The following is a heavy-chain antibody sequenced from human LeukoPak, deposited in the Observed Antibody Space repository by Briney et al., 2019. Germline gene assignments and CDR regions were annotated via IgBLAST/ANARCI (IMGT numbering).Heavy chain of an antibody. D-gene: IGHD3-10*01. CDR1: GYTFTVYY. J-gene: IGHJ4*02. V-gene: IGHV1-2*02. CDR3: ARNPVRGVIIGGY. Sequence: ASVNVSFKSSGYTFTVYYMHWVRHAPAQGLEWMGWINPNSGGTNYAQKFHGRVTMTSDTSISTAYMELSRLRSDDTAVDYGARNPVRGVIIGGYWGQGTLVTVSS. CDR2: INPNSGGT.